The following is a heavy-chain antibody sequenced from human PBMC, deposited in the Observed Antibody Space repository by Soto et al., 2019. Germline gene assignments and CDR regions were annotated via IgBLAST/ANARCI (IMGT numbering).Heavy chain of an antibody. D-gene: IGHD6-6*01. Sequence: GASVKVSCKASGYTFTGYYMHWVRQAPGQGLEWMGWINPNSGGTNYAQKFQGWVTMTRDTSISTAYMELSRLRSDDTAVYYCARESIAARRYYYYYGMDVWGQGTTVTVS. CDR2: INPNSGGT. V-gene: IGHV1-2*04. J-gene: IGHJ6*02. CDR3: ARESIAARRYYYYYGMDV. CDR1: GYTFTGYY.